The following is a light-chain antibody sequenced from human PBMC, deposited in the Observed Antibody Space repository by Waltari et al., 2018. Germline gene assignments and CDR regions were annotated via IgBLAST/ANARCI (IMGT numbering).Light chain of an antibody. CDR3: CSYAGGSTI. Sequence: QSALTQPASVSGSPGQSITISCTGTSSDVGNYNVVSWYQHHPGKAPKLMIYEVTERPSGVSNRFSGSKSGNTGSLTIAGRQAEDEADYYCCSYAGGSTIFGGGTKLTVL. J-gene: IGLJ2*01. V-gene: IGLV2-23*02. CDR1: SSDVGNYNV. CDR2: EVT.